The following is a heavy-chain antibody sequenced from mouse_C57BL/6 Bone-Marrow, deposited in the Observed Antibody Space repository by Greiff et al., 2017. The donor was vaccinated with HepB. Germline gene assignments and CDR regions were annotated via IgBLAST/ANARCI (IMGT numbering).Heavy chain of an antibody. CDR2: INPGSSGT. Sequence: VQLQQSGAELVRPGTSVKVSCKASGYAFTNYLIEWVKQRPGQGLEWIGVINPGSSGTNYNEKFKGKATLTADKSSSTAYMQLSSLTSEDSAVYFCARPNSLLAFYYFDYWGQGTTLTVSS. J-gene: IGHJ2*01. CDR3: ARPNSLLAFYYFDY. CDR1: GYAFTNYL. V-gene: IGHV1-54*01. D-gene: IGHD1-1*01.